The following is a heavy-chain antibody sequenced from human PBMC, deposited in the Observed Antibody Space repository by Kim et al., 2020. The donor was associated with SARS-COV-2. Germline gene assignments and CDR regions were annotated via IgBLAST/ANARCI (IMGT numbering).Heavy chain of an antibody. D-gene: IGHD2-21*02. CDR3: ARDRSYYCGGDCYSPVDYYGMVV. CDR1: GFTFSSYW. V-gene: IGHV3-7*03. CDR2: IKQDGSEK. J-gene: IGHJ6*01. Sequence: GGSLRLSCAASGFTFSSYWMSWVRQAPGKGLEWVANIKQDGSEKYYVDSVKGRFTISRDNAKNSLYLQMNSLRAEDTAVYYCARDRSYYCGGDCYSPVDYYGMVVSGDGTTVTVSS.